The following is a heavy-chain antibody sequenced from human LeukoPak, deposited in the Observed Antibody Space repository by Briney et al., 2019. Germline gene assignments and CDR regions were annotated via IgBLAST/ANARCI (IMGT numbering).Heavy chain of an antibody. CDR1: GGTFSSYT. V-gene: IGHV1-69*02. CDR2: IIPILGIA. CDR3: ARALAAAVFY. D-gene: IGHD6-13*01. Sequence: EASVKVSCKASGGTFSSYTISWVRQAPGQGLEWMGRIIPILGIANYAQKFQGRVTMTRDTSTSTVYMELSSLRSEDTAVYYCARALAAAVFYWGQGTLVTVSS. J-gene: IGHJ4*02.